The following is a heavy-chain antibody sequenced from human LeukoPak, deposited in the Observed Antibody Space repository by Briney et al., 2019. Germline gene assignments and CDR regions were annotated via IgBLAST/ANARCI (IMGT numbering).Heavy chain of an antibody. V-gene: IGHV3-23*01. J-gene: IGHJ4*02. CDR3: AKTALAPGSGGAYFDV. CDR2: IFASGGST. CDR1: GFTFSSYA. D-gene: IGHD3-10*01. Sequence: GGSLRLSCAASGFTFSSYAMTWVRQAPGKGLEWVSSIFASGGSTYYADAVKGRFTISRDNSKTTLFLQMNSLRVDDTALYYCAKTALAPGSGGAYFDVWGQGTLVSVSS.